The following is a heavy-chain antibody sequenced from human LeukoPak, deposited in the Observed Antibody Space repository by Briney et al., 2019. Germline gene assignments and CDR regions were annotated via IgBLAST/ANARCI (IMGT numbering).Heavy chain of an antibody. D-gene: IGHD2-8*01. Sequence: SGGSLRLSCAASGFTFNNYAMNWVRQAPGKGLEWVSYISSSGSTIYYADSVKGRFTISRDNAKNSLYLQMNSLRAEDTAVYYCARGGQVHCTNGVCYEIAYYYYMDVWGKGTTVTVSS. J-gene: IGHJ6*03. CDR3: ARGGQVHCTNGVCYEIAYYYYMDV. CDR2: ISSSGSTI. V-gene: IGHV3-48*04. CDR1: GFTFNNYA.